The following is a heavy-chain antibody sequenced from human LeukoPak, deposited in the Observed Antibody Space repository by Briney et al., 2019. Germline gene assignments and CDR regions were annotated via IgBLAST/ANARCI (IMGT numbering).Heavy chain of an antibody. Sequence: PGGSLRLSCAASGFTFSGSAMHWVRQAPGKGLEWVSYISSSSSTIYYADSVKGRFTISRDNAKNSLYLQMNSLRAEDTAVYYCAREGDSSSWYGPFDYWGQGTLVTVSS. V-gene: IGHV3-48*01. CDR3: AREGDSSSWYGPFDY. J-gene: IGHJ4*02. CDR2: ISSSSSTI. D-gene: IGHD6-13*01. CDR1: GFTFSGSA.